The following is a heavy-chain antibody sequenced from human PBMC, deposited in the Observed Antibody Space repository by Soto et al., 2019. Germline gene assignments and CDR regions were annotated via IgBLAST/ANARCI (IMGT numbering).Heavy chain of an antibody. CDR3: ARCMGFDGSGYAFFDS. V-gene: IGHV3-21*01. J-gene: IGHJ4*02. Sequence: EVQLVESGGGLVKPGGSLRLSCAASGFTFSGHTINWVRQAPGKGLEWVSSVSRCSSYIYYADSVKGRFTVSRDDAEKSLYLQMNSLRAEDTAIYYCARCMGFDGSGYAFFDSWGQGTQVTVSS. CDR2: VSRCSSYI. CDR1: GFTFSGHT. D-gene: IGHD3-10*01.